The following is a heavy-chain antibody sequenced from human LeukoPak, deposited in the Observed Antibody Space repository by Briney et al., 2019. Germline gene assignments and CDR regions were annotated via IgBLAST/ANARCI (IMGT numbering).Heavy chain of an antibody. V-gene: IGHV3-23*01. CDR3: AKDLFHGLGTRFVDS. D-gene: IGHD3-10*01. CDR1: GFAFSSFA. CDR2: ISGSGDAT. J-gene: IGHJ4*02. Sequence: GGSLRLSCAASGFAFSSFAMTWVRQAPGKGLEWVSTISGSGDATHYADSVKGRFTISRDNSKNTLYLQMNTLRAEDTAVYYCAKDLFHGLGTRFVDSWGQGTLVTVSS.